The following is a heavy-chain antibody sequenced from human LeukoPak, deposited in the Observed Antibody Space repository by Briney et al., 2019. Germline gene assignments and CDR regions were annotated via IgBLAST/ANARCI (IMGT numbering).Heavy chain of an antibody. J-gene: IGHJ5*02. Sequence: GASVKVSCKASGYTFTTYYLHWVRQAPGQGLEWMGFINPSGGSTSYAQKFQGRVTMTRNTSISTAYMELSSLRSEDTAVYYCARGGPIVVVPAAKNWFDPWGQGTLVTVSS. V-gene: IGHV1-46*01. CDR1: GYTFTTYY. CDR2: INPSGGST. CDR3: ARGGPIVVVPAAKNWFDP. D-gene: IGHD2-2*01.